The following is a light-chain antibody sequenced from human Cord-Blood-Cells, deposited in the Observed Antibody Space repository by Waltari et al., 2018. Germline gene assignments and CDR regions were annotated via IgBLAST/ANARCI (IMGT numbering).Light chain of an antibody. CDR3: QQYNSYSPWT. Sequence: DIQMTQSPSTLSASVGDRVTITCRASQSIRSWLAWYQQKPGKAPKLLVYDASSLESGVPSRFSGSGSGTEVTLTISSLQPDEFATYYCQQYNSYSPWTFGQGTKVEIK. CDR1: QSIRSW. J-gene: IGKJ1*01. CDR2: DAS. V-gene: IGKV1-5*01.